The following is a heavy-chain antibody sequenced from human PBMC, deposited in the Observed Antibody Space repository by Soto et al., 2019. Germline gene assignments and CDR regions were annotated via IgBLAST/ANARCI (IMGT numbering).Heavy chain of an antibody. CDR1: GYTFTSYG. Sequence: ASVKVSCKASGYTFTSYGISWVRQAPGQGREWMGWISAYNGNTDYAQKLQGSVTMTTDTSTSTAYMELRSLRSDDTAVYYCARDTSIAVAVPSYWGQGTLVTVSS. CDR3: ARDTSIAVAVPSY. V-gene: IGHV1-18*04. D-gene: IGHD6-19*01. J-gene: IGHJ4*02. CDR2: ISAYNGNT.